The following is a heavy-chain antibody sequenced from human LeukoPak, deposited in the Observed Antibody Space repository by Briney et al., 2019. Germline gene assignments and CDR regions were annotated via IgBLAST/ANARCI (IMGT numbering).Heavy chain of an antibody. D-gene: IGHD6-13*01. J-gene: IGHJ4*02. Sequence: SETLSLTCAVYGGSFSGYYWSWIRQPPGKGLEWIGSIYYSGGTYYNPSLKSRVTISVDTSKNQFSLKLSSVTAADTAVYYCARDRSRIYDFEYWGQGTLVTVSS. CDR1: GGSFSGYY. CDR2: IYYSGGT. CDR3: ARDRSRIYDFEY. V-gene: IGHV4-34*01.